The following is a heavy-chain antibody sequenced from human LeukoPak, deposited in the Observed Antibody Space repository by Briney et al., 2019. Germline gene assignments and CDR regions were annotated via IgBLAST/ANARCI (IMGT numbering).Heavy chain of an antibody. D-gene: IGHD3-16*01. CDR2: ISWNSGSI. CDR1: GFTFDDYA. CDR3: AREGILNYYYVDV. J-gene: IGHJ6*03. V-gene: IGHV3-9*01. Sequence: PGRSLRLSCAASGFTFDDYAMHWVRQAPGKGLEWVSGISWNSGSIGYADSVKGRFTISRDNAKNSLYLQMNSLRAEDTALYYCAREGILNYYYVDVWGKGTTVTVSS.